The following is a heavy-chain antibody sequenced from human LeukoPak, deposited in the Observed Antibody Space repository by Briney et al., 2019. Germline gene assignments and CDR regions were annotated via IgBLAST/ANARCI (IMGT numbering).Heavy chain of an antibody. CDR1: GFTFSSYA. J-gene: IGHJ4*02. Sequence: GGSLRLSCAASGFTFSSYAMTWVRQAPGKGLEWVSAISTSGDNTYYADSVKGRFTISRDNSKNTLYLQMNSLRAEDTAVYYCAKEVSRYCSGGSCETGDYWGQGTLVTVSS. V-gene: IGHV3-23*01. CDR2: ISTSGDNT. CDR3: AKEVSRYCSGGSCETGDY. D-gene: IGHD2-15*01.